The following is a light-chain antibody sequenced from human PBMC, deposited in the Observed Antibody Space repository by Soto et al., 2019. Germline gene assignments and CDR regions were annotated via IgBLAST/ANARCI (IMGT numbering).Light chain of an antibody. V-gene: IGKV3-15*01. Sequence: EIVMTQSPATLSVSPGERATLSCRASQSVSSNLGWYQQRPGQAPRLLIYGASTRATGIPVRFSGSGSGTEFTLTISSLQSEDSAVYYCQQYNNWSSITFGQGTRLEIK. CDR3: QQYNNWSSIT. CDR2: GAS. J-gene: IGKJ5*01. CDR1: QSVSSN.